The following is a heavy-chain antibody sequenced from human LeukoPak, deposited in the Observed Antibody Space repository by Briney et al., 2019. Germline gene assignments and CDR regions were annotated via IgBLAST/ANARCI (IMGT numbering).Heavy chain of an antibody. V-gene: IGHV1-3*01. D-gene: IGHD3-22*01. J-gene: IGHJ4*02. Sequence: ASVKVSCKASGYTFTDYTMHWLRQAPGQRLDWMGWINGGSGNTKYSPEFQGRVTITRDTSASTAYMELSSLRSEDTAVYYCANPRYDSSGYYYVNWGQGTLVTVSS. CDR2: INGGSGNT. CDR3: ANPRYDSSGYYYVN. CDR1: GYTFTDYT.